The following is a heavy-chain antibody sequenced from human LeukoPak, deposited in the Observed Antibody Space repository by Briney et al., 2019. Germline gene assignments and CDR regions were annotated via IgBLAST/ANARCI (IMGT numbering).Heavy chain of an antibody. Sequence: GASVKVSCKASGGTFSSYTISWVRQAPGQGLEWMGRIIPILGIANYAQKFQGRVTITADKSTSTAYMELSSLRSEDTAVYYCARDPGVSDWFDPWGQGTLVTVSS. CDR2: IIPILGIA. CDR3: ARDPGVSDWFDP. CDR1: GGTFSSYT. V-gene: IGHV1-69*04. J-gene: IGHJ5*02. D-gene: IGHD2-8*01.